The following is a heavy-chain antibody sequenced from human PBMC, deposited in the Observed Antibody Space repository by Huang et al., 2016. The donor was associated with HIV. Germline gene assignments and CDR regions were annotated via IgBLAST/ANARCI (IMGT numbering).Heavy chain of an antibody. J-gene: IGHJ4*02. CDR3: ARGGYYDSSGYDY. Sequence: QVQLQESGPGLVKPWETLSLTCTVSGDSISNRYWSWIRQPPGKVLAWIGSIHDSSHANYNPALKSRVTRSVDTSKNQFSLKVTSMTAADTAVYYCARGGYYDSSGYDYWGQGTLVTVSS. V-gene: IGHV4-59*11. CDR2: IHDSSHA. CDR1: GDSISNRY. D-gene: IGHD3-22*01.